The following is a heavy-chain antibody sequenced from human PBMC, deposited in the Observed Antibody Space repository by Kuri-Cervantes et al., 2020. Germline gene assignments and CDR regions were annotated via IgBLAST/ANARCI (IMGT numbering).Heavy chain of an antibody. Sequence: GGSLRLSCAASGFTFSDYYMSWIRQAPGKGLEWVSYISSSGSTIYYADSVKGRFTISRDNAKNSLYLQMNSLRSDDTAVYYCARDRDGLLPRYYYYGMDVWGQGTTVTVSS. J-gene: IGHJ6*02. CDR3: ARDRDGLLPRYYYYGMDV. D-gene: IGHD3-9*01. CDR2: ISSSGSTI. CDR1: GFTFSDYY. V-gene: IGHV3-11*01.